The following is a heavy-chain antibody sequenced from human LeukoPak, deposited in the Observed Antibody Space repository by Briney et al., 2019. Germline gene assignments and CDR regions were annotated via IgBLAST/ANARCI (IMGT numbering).Heavy chain of an antibody. CDR3: ARDYDFWSGYPPLNYYGMDV. V-gene: IGHV1-18*01. CDR2: ISAYNGNT. D-gene: IGHD3-3*01. Sequence: ASVKVSCKASGYTFTCYGFSWVRQAPGKGLAWMGLISAYNGNTNYAQKLQGRVTMTTDTSTSTAYMELRSLRSDDTAVYYCARDYDFWSGYPPLNYYGMDVWGQGTTVTVSS. J-gene: IGHJ6*02. CDR1: GYTFTCYG.